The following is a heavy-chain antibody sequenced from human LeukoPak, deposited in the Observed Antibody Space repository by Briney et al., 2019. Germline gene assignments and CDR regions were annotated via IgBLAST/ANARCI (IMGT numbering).Heavy chain of an antibody. V-gene: IGHV3-9*01. CDR2: ISWNSGSI. CDR1: GFTFDDYA. Sequence: PGRSLRLSCAASGFTFDDYAMHWVRQAPGKGLEWVSGISWNSGSIGYADSVKGRFTISRDNSKNTLYLQMNSLRAEDTAVYYCARSRGIMYSSSWTLDYWGQGTLVTVSS. J-gene: IGHJ4*02. CDR3: ARSRGIMYSSSWTLDY. D-gene: IGHD6-13*01.